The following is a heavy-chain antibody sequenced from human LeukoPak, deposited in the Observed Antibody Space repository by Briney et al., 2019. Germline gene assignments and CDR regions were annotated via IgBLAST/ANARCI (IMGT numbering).Heavy chain of an antibody. CDR2: ISYDGSNK. CDR1: GFTFSSYG. J-gene: IGHJ6*03. D-gene: IGHD6-13*01. V-gene: IGHV3-30*18. Sequence: GGSLRLSCAASGFTFSSYGMHWVRQAPGKGLEWVAVISYDGSNKYYADSVKGRFTISRDNSKNTLYLQMNSLRAEDTAVYYCAKDGREAAAGTNYYYYYYYMDVWGKGTTVTVSS. CDR3: AKDGREAAAGTNYYYYYYYMDV.